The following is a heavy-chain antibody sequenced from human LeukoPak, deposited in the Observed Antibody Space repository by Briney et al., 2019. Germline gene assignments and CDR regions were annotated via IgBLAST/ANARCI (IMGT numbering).Heavy chain of an antibody. J-gene: IGHJ4*02. D-gene: IGHD3-10*01. Sequence: ASVKVSCKASGYTFNGYFMHWVRQAPGQGLEWMGWINPNSGGTNYAQKFQGRVTMTRDTSISTAYMELSRLRSDDTAVYYCARDRPLDADDYYGFYYFDYWGQGTLVTVSS. V-gene: IGHV1-2*02. CDR3: ARDRPLDADDYYGFYYFDY. CDR1: GYTFNGYF. CDR2: INPNSGGT.